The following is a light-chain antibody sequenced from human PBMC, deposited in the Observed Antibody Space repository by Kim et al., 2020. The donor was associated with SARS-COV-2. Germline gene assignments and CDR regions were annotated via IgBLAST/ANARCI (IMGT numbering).Light chain of an antibody. CDR3: SSYAGSNNFGV. CDR1: SSDIGGYNY. V-gene: IGLV2-8*01. CDR2: EVN. Sequence: QSVTISCTGTSSDIGGYNYVSWYQQHPGKAPKLIIFEVNKWTSGFPNRFSGSKSGNTASLTVSGLQAEDEAEYYCSSYAGSNNFGVFGTGTKVTVL. J-gene: IGLJ1*01.